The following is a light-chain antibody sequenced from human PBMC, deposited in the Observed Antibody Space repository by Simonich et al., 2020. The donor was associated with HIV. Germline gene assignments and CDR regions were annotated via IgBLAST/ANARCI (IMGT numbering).Light chain of an antibody. CDR3: NSRDSSGHHRV. J-gene: IGLJ2*01. V-gene: IGLV3-19*01. CDR2: RRD. CDR1: NLRSFS. Sequence: SSDLTQDPAVSVALGQTVIITCQGDNLRSFSESWYQQKPGQAPVLVNYRRDNRLSGIPARFSGSSSGNTASLTITGAQAEDEADYYCNSRDSSGHHRVFGGGTKLTVL.